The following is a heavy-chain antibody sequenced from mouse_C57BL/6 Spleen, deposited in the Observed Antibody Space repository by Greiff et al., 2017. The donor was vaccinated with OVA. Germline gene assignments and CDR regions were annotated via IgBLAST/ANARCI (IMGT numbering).Heavy chain of an antibody. Sequence: QVQLQQPGAELVRPGSSVKLSCKASGYTFTSYWMDWVKQRPGQGLEWIGNIYPSDSETHYNQKFKDKATLTVDKPSSTAYMQLSSLTSEYSAVYYCARRRGSPLDYWGQGTTLTVSS. V-gene: IGHV1-61*01. CDR1: GYTFTSYW. CDR2: IYPSDSET. D-gene: IGHD1-1*01. J-gene: IGHJ2*01. CDR3: ARRRGSPLDY.